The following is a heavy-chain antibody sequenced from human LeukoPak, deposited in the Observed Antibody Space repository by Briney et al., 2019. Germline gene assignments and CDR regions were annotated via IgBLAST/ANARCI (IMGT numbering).Heavy chain of an antibody. CDR1: GDSIGSTHYY. CDR3: ARRSHCTGSSCPSV. Sequence: SETLSLTCTISGDSIGSTHYYWVWIRQRPGRGLEGFGSIYFDGSTYYNPALKSRVTIFSDTSKVQFSLKLSSVTATDTAVYYCARRSHCTGSSCPSVWGQGTTVTVSS. J-gene: IGHJ6*02. CDR2: IYFDGST. V-gene: IGHV4-39*01. D-gene: IGHD2-15*01.